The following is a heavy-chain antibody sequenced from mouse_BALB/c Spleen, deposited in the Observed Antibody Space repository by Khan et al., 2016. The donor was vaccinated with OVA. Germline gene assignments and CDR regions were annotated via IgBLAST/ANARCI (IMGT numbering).Heavy chain of an antibody. Sequence: VQLQESGPGLVKPSQSLSLTCTVTGYSITSDYAWNWIRQFPGNKLEWMGYISYSGRTSYKPSLKSRISITRDKSKNQFFLKLNSVTTEYTATYYCARSVTITTVVATDFDYWGQGTTLTVSS. D-gene: IGHD1-1*01. CDR2: ISYSGRT. CDR1: GYSITSDYA. CDR3: ARSVTITTVVATDFDY. V-gene: IGHV3-2*02. J-gene: IGHJ2*01.